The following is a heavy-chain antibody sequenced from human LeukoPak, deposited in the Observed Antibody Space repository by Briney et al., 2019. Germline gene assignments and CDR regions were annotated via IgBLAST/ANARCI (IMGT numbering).Heavy chain of an antibody. CDR2: IYYSGST. Sequence: SETLSLTCTVSGGSISSYYWSWIRQPPGKGLEWIGYIYYSGSTNYNPSLKSRVTISVDTSKNQFSLKLSSVTAADTAVYYCARVLAAAGTEFYYYYGMDVWGQGTTVTVSS. J-gene: IGHJ6*02. V-gene: IGHV4-59*01. CDR3: ARVLAAAGTEFYYYYGMDV. CDR1: GGSISSYY. D-gene: IGHD6-13*01.